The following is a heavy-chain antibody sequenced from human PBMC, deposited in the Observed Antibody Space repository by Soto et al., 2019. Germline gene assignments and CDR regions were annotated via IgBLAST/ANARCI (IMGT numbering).Heavy chain of an antibody. V-gene: IGHV1-18*01. CDR2: ISAYNGNT. D-gene: IGHD3-10*01. Sequence: GASVKVSCKTSGYTFTSYGISWVRQAPGQGLEWMGWISAYNGNTNYAQKLQGRVTMTTDTSTSTACMELRSLRSDDTAVYYCARDNRRVYYGSGSYYHYYGMDVWGQGTTVTVSS. J-gene: IGHJ6*02. CDR3: ARDNRRVYYGSGSYYHYYGMDV. CDR1: GYTFTSYG.